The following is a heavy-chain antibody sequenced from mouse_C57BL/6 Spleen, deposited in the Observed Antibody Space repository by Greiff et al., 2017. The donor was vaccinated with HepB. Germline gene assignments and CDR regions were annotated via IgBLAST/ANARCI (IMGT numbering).Heavy chain of an antibody. Sequence: EVKLQESGPGLVKPSQSLSLTCSVTGYSITSGYYWNWIRQFPGNKLEWMGYISYDGSNNYNPSLKNRISITRDTSKNQFFLKLNSVTTEDTATYYCARAGLSYWYFDVWGTGTTVTVSS. CDR3: ARAGLSYWYFDV. CDR1: GYSITSGYY. CDR2: ISYDGSN. D-gene: IGHD3-3*01. J-gene: IGHJ1*03. V-gene: IGHV3-6*01.